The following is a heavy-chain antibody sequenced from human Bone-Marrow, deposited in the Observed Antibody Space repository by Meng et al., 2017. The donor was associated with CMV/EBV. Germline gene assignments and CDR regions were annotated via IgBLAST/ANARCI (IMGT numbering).Heavy chain of an antibody. CDR2: INPNSGGT. J-gene: IGHJ5*02. CDR1: GYTFTGYY. V-gene: IGHV1-2*02. Sequence: ASVKVSCKASGYTFTGYYMHWVRQAPGQGLEWMGWINPNSGGTNYAQKFQGRVTMTRDTSISTAYMELSRLRSDDTAVYYCARGATGYSSLNWFDPWGLGTLVTVSS. D-gene: IGHD6-13*01. CDR3: ARGATGYSSLNWFDP.